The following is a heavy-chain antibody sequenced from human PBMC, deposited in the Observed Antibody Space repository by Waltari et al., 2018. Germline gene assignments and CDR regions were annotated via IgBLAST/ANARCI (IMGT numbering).Heavy chain of an antibody. CDR3: AREAGTGSAGTDAFDI. J-gene: IGHJ3*02. D-gene: IGHD1-1*01. Sequence: QVQLQESGPGLVKPSQTLSLTCTVSGGSISSGGYYWSWIRQPPGKGQEWIGYIYYSGIAYCNSALKSRVTITVDRSKNQFSLKLSSVTAADTAVYYCAREAGTGSAGTDAFDIWGQGTMVTVSS. V-gene: IGHV4-30-4*08. CDR1: GGSISSGGYY. CDR2: IYYSGIA.